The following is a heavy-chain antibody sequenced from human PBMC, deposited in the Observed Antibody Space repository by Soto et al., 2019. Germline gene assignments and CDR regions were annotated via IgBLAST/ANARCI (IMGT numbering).Heavy chain of an antibody. V-gene: IGHV4-34*01. Sequence: PSETLSLTCAVYGGSFSGYYWSWIRQPPGKWLEWIGEINHSGSTNYNPSLKSRVTISVDTSKNQFSLKLSSVTAADTAVYYCARGHYYGSGSYYRGPYYFDYWGQGTLVTVSS. J-gene: IGHJ4*02. CDR3: ARGHYYGSGSYYRGPYYFDY. D-gene: IGHD3-10*01. CDR2: INHSGST. CDR1: GGSFSGYY.